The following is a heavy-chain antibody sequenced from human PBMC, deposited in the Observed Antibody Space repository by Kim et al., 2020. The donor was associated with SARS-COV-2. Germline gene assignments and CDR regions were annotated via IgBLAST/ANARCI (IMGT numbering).Heavy chain of an antibody. Sequence: SETLSLTCTVSGGSISSSSYYWGWIRQPPGKGLEWIGSIYYSGSTYYNPSLKSRVTISVDTSKNQFSLKLSSVTAADTAVYYCARQYYYGSGSYYNSGWFDPWGQGTLVTVSS. CDR2: IYYSGST. CDR1: GGSISSSSYY. CDR3: ARQYYYGSGSYYNSGWFDP. V-gene: IGHV4-39*01. J-gene: IGHJ5*02. D-gene: IGHD3-10*01.